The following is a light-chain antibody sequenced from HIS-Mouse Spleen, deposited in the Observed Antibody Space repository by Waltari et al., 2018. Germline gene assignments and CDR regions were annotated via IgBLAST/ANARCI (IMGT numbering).Light chain of an antibody. Sequence: QSALTQPASVSGSPGQSITISCTGTSSAFGRYNLVSWYQQHPGKAPKLMIYEGSKRPSGVSNRFSGSKSGNTASLTISGLQAEDEADYYCCSYAGSSTWVFGGGTKLTVL. J-gene: IGLJ3*02. CDR3: CSYAGSSTWV. CDR2: EGS. V-gene: IGLV2-23*01. CDR1: SSAFGRYNL.